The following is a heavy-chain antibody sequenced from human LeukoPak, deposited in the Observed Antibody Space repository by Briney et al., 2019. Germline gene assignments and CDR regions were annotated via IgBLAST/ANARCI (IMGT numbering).Heavy chain of an antibody. D-gene: IGHD5-18*01. V-gene: IGHV1-69*05. Sequence: SVKVSCKASGGTFSSYAISWVRQAPGQGLEWMGRIIPIFGTANYAQKFQGRVTITTDESTSTAYMELSSLRSEDTAVYYCARDRDGYSYGYEIDYWGQGTLVTVS. J-gene: IGHJ4*02. CDR1: GGTFSSYA. CDR3: ARDRDGYSYGYEIDY. CDR2: IIPIFGTA.